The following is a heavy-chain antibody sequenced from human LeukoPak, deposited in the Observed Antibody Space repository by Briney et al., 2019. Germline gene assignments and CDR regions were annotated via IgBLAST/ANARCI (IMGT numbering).Heavy chain of an antibody. CDR1: GYTFTSYD. Sequence: EASVKVSCKASGYTFTSYDINWVRQAPGQGLEWMGGIIPIFGTANYAQKFQGRVTITADESTSTAYMELSSLRSEDTAVYYCARAGIYDHYYFDYWGQGTLVTVSS. V-gene: IGHV1-69*13. CDR3: ARAGIYDHYYFDY. CDR2: IIPIFGTA. J-gene: IGHJ4*02. D-gene: IGHD2/OR15-2a*01.